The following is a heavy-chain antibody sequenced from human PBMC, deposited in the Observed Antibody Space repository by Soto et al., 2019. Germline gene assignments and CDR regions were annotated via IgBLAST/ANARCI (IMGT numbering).Heavy chain of an antibody. J-gene: IGHJ3*02. CDR3: ARGGDFWSGYYRGAFDI. CDR1: GFTFSSYW. CDR2: IKQDGSEK. Sequence: GGSLRLSCAASGFTFSSYWMSWVRQAPGKGLEWVANIKQDGSEKYYVDSVKGRFTISRDKAKNSLYLQMNSLRAEDTAVYYCARGGDFWSGYYRGAFDIWGQGTMVTVSS. V-gene: IGHV3-7*03. D-gene: IGHD3-3*01.